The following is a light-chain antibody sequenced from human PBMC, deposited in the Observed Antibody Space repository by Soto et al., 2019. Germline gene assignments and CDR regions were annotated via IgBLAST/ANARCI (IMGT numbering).Light chain of an antibody. Sequence: EMVMTQSPGTLSVSPGERVTLSCRASQSVFSKLAWYQQKPGQAPTLLIFDASARAPGTPARFSGSGSGTEFTLTISRLEPEDFAVYYCQHCQPYGDSPPLT. CDR1: QSVFSK. V-gene: IGKV3-15*01. J-gene: IGKJ4*01. CDR3: QHCQPYGDSPPLT. CDR2: DAS.